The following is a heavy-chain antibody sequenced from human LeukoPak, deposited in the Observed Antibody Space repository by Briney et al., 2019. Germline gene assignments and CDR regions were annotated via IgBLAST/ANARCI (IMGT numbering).Heavy chain of an antibody. CDR3: ARDLLWFGELFYWFDP. CDR2: IIPIFGTA. CDR1: GGTSSSYA. Sequence: SVKVPCKASGGTSSSYAISWVRQAPGQGLEWMGGIIPIFGTANYAQKFQGRVTITADKSTSTAYMELSSLRSEDTAVYYCARDLLWFGELFYWFDPWGQGTLVTVSS. J-gene: IGHJ5*02. V-gene: IGHV1-69*06. D-gene: IGHD3-10*01.